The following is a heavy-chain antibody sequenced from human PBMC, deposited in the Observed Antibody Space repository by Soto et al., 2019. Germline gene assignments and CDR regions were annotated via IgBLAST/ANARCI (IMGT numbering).Heavy chain of an antibody. D-gene: IGHD5-12*01. CDR3: ARDLEMATSGYYYYGMDV. V-gene: IGHV1-2*04. CDR2: INPNSGGT. J-gene: IGHJ6*02. Sequence: ASVKVSCKASGYTFTGYYMHWVRQAPGQGLEWMGWINPNSGGTNYAQKFQGWVTMTRDTSISTAYMELSRLRSDDTAVYYCARDLEMATSGYYYYGMDVWGQGTTVTVSS. CDR1: GYTFTGYY.